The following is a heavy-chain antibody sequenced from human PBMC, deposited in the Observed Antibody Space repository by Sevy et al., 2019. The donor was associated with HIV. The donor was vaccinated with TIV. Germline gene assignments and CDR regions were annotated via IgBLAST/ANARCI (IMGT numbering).Heavy chain of an antibody. D-gene: IGHD6-13*01. Sequence: SLRLSCAASGFTFDDYAMHWVRQAPGKGLEWVAGITWNSGTMGYADSVKGRFTISRDNAKNSLYLQMDSLRAEDTALYYCAKDNVGYSSGWFFYFDFWGQGTLVTVPS. CDR1: GFTFDDYA. J-gene: IGHJ4*02. V-gene: IGHV3-9*01. CDR2: ITWNSGTM. CDR3: AKDNVGYSSGWFFYFDF.